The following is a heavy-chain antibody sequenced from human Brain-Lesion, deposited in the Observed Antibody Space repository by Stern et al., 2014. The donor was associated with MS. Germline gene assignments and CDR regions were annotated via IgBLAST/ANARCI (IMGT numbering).Heavy chain of an antibody. CDR3: ARSPATPSGYDRFDY. CDR1: GYLFDDYW. D-gene: IGHD5-12*01. Sequence: VQLVQCGAEVKKPGESLKISCEASGYLFDDYWIGWVRQMSGRGLELVAIIFPRDSNTRYSPSVQGQVTISADKSISPASLHWSSLKAADNAMYYCARSPATPSGYDRFDYWGQGALVTVSS. CDR2: IFPRDSNT. J-gene: IGHJ4*02. V-gene: IGHV5-51*03.